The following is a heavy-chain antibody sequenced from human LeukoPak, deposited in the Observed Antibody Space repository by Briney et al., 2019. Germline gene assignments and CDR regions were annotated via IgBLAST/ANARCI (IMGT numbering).Heavy chain of an antibody. CDR3: AKDQDIVVVPAATFDY. Sequence: GGSLRLSCAASGFTFSSYGMHWVRQAPGKGLEWVAVIWYDGSNKYYADSVKGRFTISRDNSKNTLYLQMNSLRAEDTAVYYCAKDQDIVVVPAATFDYWGQGTLVTVSS. D-gene: IGHD2-2*01. J-gene: IGHJ4*02. CDR2: IWYDGSNK. CDR1: GFTFSSYG. V-gene: IGHV3-33*06.